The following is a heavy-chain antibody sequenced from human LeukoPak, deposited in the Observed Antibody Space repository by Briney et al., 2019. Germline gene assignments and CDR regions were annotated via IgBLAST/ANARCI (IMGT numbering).Heavy chain of an antibody. CDR2: IYYSGST. CDR1: GGSISSSSYY. Sequence: SETLSLTCTVSGGSISSSSYYWGWIRQPPGKGLEWIGSIYYSGSTYYNPSLKSRVTISVDTSKNQFSLKLSSVTAADTAVYYCARERLRGYSGYDEGGGAFDIWGQGTMVTVSS. D-gene: IGHD5-12*01. V-gene: IGHV4-39*07. J-gene: IGHJ3*02. CDR3: ARERLRGYSGYDEGGGAFDI.